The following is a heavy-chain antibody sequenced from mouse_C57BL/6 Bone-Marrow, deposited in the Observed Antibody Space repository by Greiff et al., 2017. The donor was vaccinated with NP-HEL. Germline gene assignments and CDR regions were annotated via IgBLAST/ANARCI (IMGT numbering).Heavy chain of an antibody. V-gene: IGHV1-82*01. CDR2: IYPGDGDT. CDR3: AREDRVRDYDRYFDV. Sequence: QVQLQQSGPELVKPGASVKISCKASGYAFSSSWMNWVKQRPGKGLEWIGRIYPGDGDTNYNGKFKGKATLTADQSSSTAYMQLSSLTSEDSAVDFCAREDRVRDYDRYFDVWGTGTTVTVSA. D-gene: IGHD2-4*01. J-gene: IGHJ1*03. CDR1: GYAFSSSW.